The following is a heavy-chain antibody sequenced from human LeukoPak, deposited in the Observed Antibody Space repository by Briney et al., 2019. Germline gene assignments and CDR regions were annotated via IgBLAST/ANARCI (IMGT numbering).Heavy chain of an antibody. CDR1: GFIFSDYN. CDR2: IDSSSSTI. Sequence: GGSLRLSCEASGFIFSDYNMNWVRQAPGKGLEWLSFIDSSSSTIYYADSVKGRFAISRDNAKNSLFLQMDSLRAEDTALYYCARDWDSSTWSPYFDYWGQGTLVTVSS. J-gene: IGHJ4*02. V-gene: IGHV3-48*04. CDR3: ARDWDSSTWSPYFDY. D-gene: IGHD6-13*01.